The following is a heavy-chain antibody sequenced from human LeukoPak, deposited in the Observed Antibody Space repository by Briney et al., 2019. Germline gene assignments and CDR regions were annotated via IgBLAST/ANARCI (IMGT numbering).Heavy chain of an antibody. J-gene: IGHJ4*02. CDR1: GFTFSSYA. D-gene: IGHD3-22*01. Sequence: GGSLRLSCGAAGFTFSSYAMSWVRQAPGKGLEWVSAISGSGGSTYYADSVKGRFTISRDNSKNTLYLQMNSLRAEDTAVYYCAKALTMIVVVAFDYWGQGTLVTVSS. CDR3: AKALTMIVVVAFDY. V-gene: IGHV3-23*01. CDR2: ISGSGGST.